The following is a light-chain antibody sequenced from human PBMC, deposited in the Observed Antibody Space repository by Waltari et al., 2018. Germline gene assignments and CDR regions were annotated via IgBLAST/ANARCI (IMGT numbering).Light chain of an antibody. CDR1: RSINTN. CDR3: QQYNNWPYT. V-gene: IGKV3-15*01. J-gene: IGKJ2*01. Sequence: EIVMTQSPATLSVSPGERATLSCRASRSINTNIAWYQQTPGQAPRLLIYDASTRATAIPARFSGSGSGTEFTLTISSLQSEDFAVYYCQQYNNWPYTFGQGTKLEI. CDR2: DAS.